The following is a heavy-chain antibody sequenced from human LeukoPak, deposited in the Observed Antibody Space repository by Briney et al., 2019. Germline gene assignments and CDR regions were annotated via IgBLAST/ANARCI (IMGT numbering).Heavy chain of an antibody. CDR1: GGSISSYY. V-gene: IGHV4-59*08. D-gene: IGHD5-18*01. CDR3: ARLRDLYSFFDY. CDR2: IYYSGST. J-gene: IGHJ4*02. Sequence: SETLSLTCTVSGGSISSYYWSWIRQPPGKGLEWIGYIYYSGSTNYNPSLKSRVTISVDTSKNQFSQNLSSVTAADTAVYYCARLRDLYSFFDYWGQGTLVTVSS.